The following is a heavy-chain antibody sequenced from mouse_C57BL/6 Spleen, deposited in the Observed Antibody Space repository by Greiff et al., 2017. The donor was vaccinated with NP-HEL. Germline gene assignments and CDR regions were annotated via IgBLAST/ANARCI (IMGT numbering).Heavy chain of an antibody. J-gene: IGHJ2*01. D-gene: IGHD3-2*01. Sequence: EVMLVESGGGLVQPGGSLKLSCAASGFTFSDYYMYWVRQTPEKRLEWVAYISNGGGSTYYPDTVKGRFTISRDNAKNTLYLQMSRLKSEDTAMYYCARHGTARAFDYWGQGTTLTVSS. CDR3: ARHGTARAFDY. CDR1: GFTFSDYY. CDR2: ISNGGGST. V-gene: IGHV5-12*01.